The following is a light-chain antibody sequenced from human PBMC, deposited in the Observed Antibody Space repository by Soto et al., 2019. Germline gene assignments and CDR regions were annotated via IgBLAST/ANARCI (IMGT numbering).Light chain of an antibody. CDR2: GAS. V-gene: IGKV3-15*01. CDR1: QSVNSN. CDR3: QQYNSWPLT. J-gene: IGKJ4*01. Sequence: EIAMTQSPATLSVSPGERATLSCRASQSVNSNLAWYQQKPGQAPRLLIYGASTRATGIPARFSGSGSGTDFTVTISSLQSEDFAVYYCQQYNSWPLTFGGGTKVEIK.